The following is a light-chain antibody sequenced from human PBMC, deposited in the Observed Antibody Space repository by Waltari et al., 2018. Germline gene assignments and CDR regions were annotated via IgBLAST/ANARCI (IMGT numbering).Light chain of an antibody. CDR1: RRDVGAYTY. Sequence: QSALTQPAHVSGYPCQSITISCTGTRRDVGAYTYFSWSQQSPGTAPKVMIFHVSNRPSGVSDRFSGSKSANTASLTISGLQAEDEADYYCSSYTSSHTYVFGTGTKVTVL. CDR3: SSYTSSHTYV. J-gene: IGLJ1*01. CDR2: HVS. V-gene: IGLV2-14*03.